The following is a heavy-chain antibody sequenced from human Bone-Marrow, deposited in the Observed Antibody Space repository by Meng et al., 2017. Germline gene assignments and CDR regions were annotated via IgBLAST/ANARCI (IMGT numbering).Heavy chain of an antibody. Sequence: QVQLQESGPGLVKPSGTLSLTCAVSGGSISSSNWWYWIRQPPGKGLEWIGHIYYSGSTYYNPSLKSRVTISIDTSKNQFSLKLSSVTAADTAVFYCARAFSGPLDSWGRGTLVTVSS. CDR1: GGSISSSNW. J-gene: IGHJ4*02. V-gene: IGHV4-30-4*02. D-gene: IGHD3-10*01. CDR3: ARAFSGPLDS. CDR2: IYYSGST.